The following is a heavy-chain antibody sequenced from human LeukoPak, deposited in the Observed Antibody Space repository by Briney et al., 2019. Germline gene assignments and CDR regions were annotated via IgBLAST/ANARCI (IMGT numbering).Heavy chain of an antibody. CDR3: ARDVTGATIHFDY. CDR1: GYTFTSNY. Sequence: ASVKVSCKASGYTFTSNYMHWVRQAPGQGPEWMGVISPSGGSTTYAQKFQGRVTLTRDMSTSTDYLELSRLRSDDTAVYYCARDVTGATIHFDYWGQGTLVTVSS. CDR2: ISPSGGST. J-gene: IGHJ4*02. V-gene: IGHV1-46*01. D-gene: IGHD1-26*01.